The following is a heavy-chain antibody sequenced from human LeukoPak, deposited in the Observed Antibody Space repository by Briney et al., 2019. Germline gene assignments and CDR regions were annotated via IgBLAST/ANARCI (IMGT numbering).Heavy chain of an antibody. Sequence: GGSLRLSCAASGFTFSSPGMHWVRQAPGKGLEWVAVVSYDGSNKYYADSVKGRFTISRDNSKNTLYLQMNSLRAEDTAVYYCAKDRDYYDFWSGYYQSIDYWGQGTLVTVSS. V-gene: IGHV3-30*18. J-gene: IGHJ4*02. D-gene: IGHD3-3*01. CDR3: AKDRDYYDFWSGYYQSIDY. CDR2: VSYDGSNK. CDR1: GFTFSSPG.